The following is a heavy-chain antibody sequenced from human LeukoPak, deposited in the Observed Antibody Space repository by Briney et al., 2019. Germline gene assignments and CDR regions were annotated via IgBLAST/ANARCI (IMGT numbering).Heavy chain of an antibody. CDR2: IYHSGST. CDR1: GGSISSGGYS. Sequence: SETLSLTCAVSGGSISSGGYSWSWLRQPPGKGLEWIGYIYHSGSTYYNPSLTSRVTISVDRSKNQFSLKLSSVTAADTAVYYCARNPGEDAFDIWGQGTMVTVSS. V-gene: IGHV4-30-2*01. J-gene: IGHJ3*02. CDR3: ARNPGEDAFDI.